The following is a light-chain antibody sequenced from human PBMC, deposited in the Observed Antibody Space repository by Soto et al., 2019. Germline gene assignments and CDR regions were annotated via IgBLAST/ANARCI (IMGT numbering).Light chain of an antibody. J-gene: IGKJ1*01. CDR1: QTISSW. CDR2: KAS. CDR3: QHYNSYSEA. V-gene: IGKV1-5*03. Sequence: DIQMTQSPSTLSGSVGDRVTITCRASQTISSWLAWYQQKPGKAPKLLIYKASTLKSGVPSRFSGSGSGTEFTLTISRLQPDDFATYCCQHYNSYSEAFGQGNKVELK.